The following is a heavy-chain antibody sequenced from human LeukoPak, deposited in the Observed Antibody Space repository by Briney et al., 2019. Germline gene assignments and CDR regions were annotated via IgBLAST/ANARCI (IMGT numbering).Heavy chain of an antibody. CDR3: ARGPSGYHNT. D-gene: IGHD5-12*01. V-gene: IGHV3-21*01. CDR1: GFTFNSYS. J-gene: IGHJ4*02. Sequence: GGSLRLSCAASGFTFNSYSMNWVRQAPGKGLEWVSSISSSSLSYIYYADSVKGRFTIFRDNAKNSLYLQMNSLRAEDTAVYYCARGPSGYHNTGGQGTLVTVSS. CDR2: ISSSSLSYI.